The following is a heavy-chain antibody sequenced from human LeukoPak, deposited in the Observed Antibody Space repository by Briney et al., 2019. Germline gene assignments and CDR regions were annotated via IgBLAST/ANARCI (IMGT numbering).Heavy chain of an antibody. CDR3: TRGVYYQY. D-gene: IGHD1-14*01. CDR1: GGSFSGYY. V-gene: IGHV4-34*01. Sequence: SETLSLTCAAYGGSFSGYYWSWIRQPPGKGLEWIGEINHSGSTNYNPSLKSRVTISVDTSKNQFSLRLTSVTAADTAVYYCTRGVYYQYWDQGALVTVSA. J-gene: IGHJ1*01. CDR2: INHSGST.